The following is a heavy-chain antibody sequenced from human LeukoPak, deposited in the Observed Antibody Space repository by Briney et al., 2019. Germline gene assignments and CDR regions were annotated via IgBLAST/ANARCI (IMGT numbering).Heavy chain of an antibody. CDR2: IYTDGST. CDR3: ARATHGGISGNWFDP. V-gene: IGHV4-61*02. CDR1: GGSISSGSFY. Sequence: PSETLSLTCTVSGGSISSGSFYWSWIRQPAGKGLEWIGRIYTDGSTNYNPSLKSRVTISVDTSKNQFSLKLSSVTAADTAVYYCARATHGGISGNWFDPWGQGTLVTVSS. D-gene: IGHD3-10*01. J-gene: IGHJ5*02.